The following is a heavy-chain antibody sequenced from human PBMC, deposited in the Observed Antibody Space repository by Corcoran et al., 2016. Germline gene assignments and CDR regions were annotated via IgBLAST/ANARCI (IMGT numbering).Heavy chain of an antibody. CDR1: GYTFTSYG. CDR3: ARDLARIAVAGTGWFDP. V-gene: IGHV1-18*01. Sequence: QVQLVQSGAEVKKPGASVKVSCKASGYTFTSYGISWVRQAPGQGLEWMGWISAYNGNTNYAQKLQGRVTMTTDTSTSTAYMELRSLRSDDTAVYYWARDLARIAVAGTGWFDPWGQGTLVTVSS. CDR2: ISAYNGNT. J-gene: IGHJ5*02. D-gene: IGHD6-19*01.